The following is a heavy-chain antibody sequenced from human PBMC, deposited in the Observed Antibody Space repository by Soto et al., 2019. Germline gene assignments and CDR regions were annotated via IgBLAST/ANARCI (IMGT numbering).Heavy chain of an antibody. CDR3: ARPGYCSSTSCYEHNWFDP. V-gene: IGHV3-7*05. CDR2: IKQDGSEK. Sequence: GGSLRLSCAASGFTFSSYWMSWVRQAPGKGLEWVANIKQDGSEKYYVDSVKGRFTISRDNAKNSLYLQMNSLRAEDTAVYYCARPGYCSSTSCYEHNWFDPWGQGTLVTVSS. J-gene: IGHJ5*02. CDR1: GFTFSSYW. D-gene: IGHD2-2*01.